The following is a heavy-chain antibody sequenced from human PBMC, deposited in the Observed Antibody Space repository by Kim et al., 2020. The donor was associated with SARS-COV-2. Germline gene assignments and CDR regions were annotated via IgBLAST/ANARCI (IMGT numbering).Heavy chain of an antibody. V-gene: IGHV3-53*01. CDR2: MYSNGDT. D-gene: IGHD2-21*02. CDR1: VFNVGSNY. Sequence: GGSLRLSCEVSVFNVGSNYMTWVRQAPGKGLEWVSLMYSNGDTKYADSVKGRFTITRDSSKNTPFFQMNSLRADDSAVYYCARKTDSVGDGDFWGGGTLV. CDR3: ARKTDSVGDGDF. J-gene: IGHJ2*01.